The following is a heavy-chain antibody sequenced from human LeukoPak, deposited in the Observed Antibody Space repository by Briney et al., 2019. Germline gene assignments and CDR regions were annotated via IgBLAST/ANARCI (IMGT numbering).Heavy chain of an antibody. Sequence: PGGSLRLSCAASGFTFSNFAMSWVRQAPGKGLEWVSVISRSGTVTYYADSVKGRFTISRDNSKNTLSLQMNSLRAEDTAVYYCAQDSVTMVRGVIITLGWFDPWGQGTLVTVSS. CDR1: GFTFSNFA. J-gene: IGHJ5*02. CDR2: ISRSGTVT. CDR3: AQDSVTMVRGVIITLGWFDP. V-gene: IGHV3-23*01. D-gene: IGHD3-10*01.